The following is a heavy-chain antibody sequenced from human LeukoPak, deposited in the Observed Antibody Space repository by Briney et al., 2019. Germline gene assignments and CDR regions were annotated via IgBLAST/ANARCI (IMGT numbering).Heavy chain of an antibody. D-gene: IGHD4-17*01. J-gene: IGHJ1*01. CDR1: GFTFTNYG. CDR3: ARDPGLGDSVLYFQH. V-gene: IGHV1-18*01. Sequence: ASVKVSCKTSGFTFTNYGISWVRQAPGQGLEWMGRISAYNGNTHSAQSLQGRVTMTTDTSTSTAYMELRSLRSDGTAVYYCARDPGLGDSVLYFQHWGQGTLVSVSS. CDR2: ISAYNGNT.